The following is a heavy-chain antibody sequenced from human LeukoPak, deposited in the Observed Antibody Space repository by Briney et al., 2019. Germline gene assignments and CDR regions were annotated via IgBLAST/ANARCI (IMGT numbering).Heavy chain of an antibody. J-gene: IGHJ4*02. Sequence: GGSLRLSCAASGFTFGSYWMQWVRQTPEKGLDWVSVISGSAHKIRYADSVKGRFTISRDNSENIVYLQMNNLRVEDTAVYYCAGRPTGYSSGYIHWGQGTLVTVSS. CDR1: GFTFGSYW. CDR2: ISGSAHKI. V-gene: IGHV3-23*01. CDR3: AGRPTGYSSGYIH. D-gene: IGHD5-18*01.